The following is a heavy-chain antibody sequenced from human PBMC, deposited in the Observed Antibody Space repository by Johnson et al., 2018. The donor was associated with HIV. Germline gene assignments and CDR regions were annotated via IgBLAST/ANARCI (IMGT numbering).Heavy chain of an antibody. J-gene: IGHJ3*02. D-gene: IGHD4-23*01. CDR3: ARPILRWRDDAFDI. CDR1: GFTFSSYW. Sequence: VQLVESGGGLVQPGGSLRLSCAASGFTFSSYWMSWVRQAPGKGLEWVANIKQDGSEKYYVDSVKGRFTISRDNAKNSLYLQMNSLRAEDTAVYYCARPILRWRDDAFDIWGLGTKVTVSS. V-gene: IGHV3-7*01. CDR2: IKQDGSEK.